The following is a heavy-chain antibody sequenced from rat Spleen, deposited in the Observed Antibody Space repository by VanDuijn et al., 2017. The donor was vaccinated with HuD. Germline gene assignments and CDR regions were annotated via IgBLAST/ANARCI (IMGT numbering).Heavy chain of an antibody. V-gene: IGHV3-3*01. CDR1: GYSITSSYR. J-gene: IGHJ2*01. D-gene: IGHD1-12*02. CDR3: ARAYYDGSYYDY. Sequence: EVQLQESGPGLVKPSQSLSLTCSVTGYSITSSYRWNWIRKFPGNKMEWIGHISYSGSTNYNPSLKSRISITRDTSKNQFFLQVNSVTTEDTATYYCARAYYDGSYYDYWGQGVMVTVSS. CDR2: ISYSGST.